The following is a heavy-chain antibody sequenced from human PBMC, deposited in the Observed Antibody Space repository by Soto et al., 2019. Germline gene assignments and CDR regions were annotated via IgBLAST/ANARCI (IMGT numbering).Heavy chain of an antibody. CDR3: AGSIVSRPGSFDY. J-gene: IGHJ4*02. Sequence: QVQLVESGGGLVKPGGSLRLSCAGSGFTFSNYYMNWIRQAPGKGLEWVSYISSSGSSIYYADSVKGRFTISRDNAKNSLYLQMNSLRAEGTAVYYCAGSIVSRPGSFDYWGRGTLVPVSS. D-gene: IGHD6-6*01. CDR2: ISSSGSSI. V-gene: IGHV3-11*01. CDR1: GFTFSNYY.